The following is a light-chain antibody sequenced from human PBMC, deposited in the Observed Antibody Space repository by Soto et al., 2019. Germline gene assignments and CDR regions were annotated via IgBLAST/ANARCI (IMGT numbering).Light chain of an antibody. CDR1: QSVSSSY. J-gene: IGKJ5*01. V-gene: IGKV3-20*01. Sequence: EIVFTPSPGPLSLSPGERATLSCRASQSVSSSYLAWYRQKPGQAPRLLIYGASSRATGVPDRFSGSGSGTDFTLTISRLEPEDFAVYYCQQYGSSPLTFCHGTRLEIK. CDR3: QQYGSSPLT. CDR2: GAS.